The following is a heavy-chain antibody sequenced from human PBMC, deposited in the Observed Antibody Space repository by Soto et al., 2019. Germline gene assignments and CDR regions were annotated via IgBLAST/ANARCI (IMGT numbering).Heavy chain of an antibody. D-gene: IGHD5-12*01. CDR2: ISGSGGST. CDR1: GFTFSSYA. V-gene: IGHV3-23*01. CDR3: AKPPRGYDYNNYGMDV. J-gene: IGHJ6*02. Sequence: EVQLLESGGGLVQPGGSLRLSCAASGFTFSSYAMSWVRQAPEKGLEWVSAISGSGGSTYYADSVKGRFTISRDNSKNTLYLQMNSLRAEDTAVYYCAKPPRGYDYNNYGMDVWGQGTTVTVSS.